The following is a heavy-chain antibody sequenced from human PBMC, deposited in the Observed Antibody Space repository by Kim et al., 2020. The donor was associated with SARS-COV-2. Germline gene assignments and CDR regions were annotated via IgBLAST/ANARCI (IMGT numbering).Heavy chain of an antibody. CDR2: IGTAGDT. CDR3: ARDWGSYGSWYYGMDV. CDR1: GFTFSRYD. J-gene: IGHJ6*02. V-gene: IGHV3-13*04. D-gene: IGHD3-16*01. Sequence: GGSLRLSCAASGFTFSRYDMHWVRQATGKGLEWVSGIGTAGDTYYPGSVKGRFTISRENAKNSLYLQMNSLRAGDTAVYYCARDWGSYGSWYYGMDVWGQGTTVTVSS.